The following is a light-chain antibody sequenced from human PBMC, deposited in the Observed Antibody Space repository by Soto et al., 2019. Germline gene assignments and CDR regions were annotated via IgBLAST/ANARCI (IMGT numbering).Light chain of an antibody. V-gene: IGKV3-15*01. CDR1: QSVGNN. Sequence: EIMMSQKTGTVSVSQRERAPLSCGACQSVGNNLAWYRQKSGQASRLLIYGASTRAAGIPARFSGSGSGTEFTLTISSREPEDVAVYNCQYRSNWSPGTFGQG. CDR2: GAS. J-gene: IGKJ5*01. CDR3: QYRSNWSPGT.